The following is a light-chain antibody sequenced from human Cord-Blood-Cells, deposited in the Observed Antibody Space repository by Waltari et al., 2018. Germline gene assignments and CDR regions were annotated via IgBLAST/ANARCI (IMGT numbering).Light chain of an antibody. V-gene: IGKV4-1*01. J-gene: IGKJ3*01. CDR1: QSVLYSSNNKNY. Sequence: DIVMTQSPDSLAVSLGERATINCKYSQSVLYSSNNKNYLAWYQQKPGQPPKLLIYWASTRKSVVPDRYSGSGSGTDFTLTISSLQAEDVAVYYCQQYDSTPPTFGPGTKVDIK. CDR3: QQYDSTPPT. CDR2: WAS.